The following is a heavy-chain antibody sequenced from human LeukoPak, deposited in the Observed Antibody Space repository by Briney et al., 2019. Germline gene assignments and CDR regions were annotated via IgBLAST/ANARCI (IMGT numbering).Heavy chain of an antibody. CDR1: GYTFTSYG. V-gene: IGHV1-2*02. CDR2: INPNSGGT. Sequence: GASVKVSCKASGYTFTSYGISWVRQAPGQGLEWMGWINPNSGGTNYAQKFQGRVTMTRDTSISTAYMELSRLRSDDTAVYYCARDFWVVPAAIRFSSFFGYWGQGTLVTVSS. CDR3: ARDFWVVPAAIRFSSFFGY. D-gene: IGHD2-2*02. J-gene: IGHJ4*02.